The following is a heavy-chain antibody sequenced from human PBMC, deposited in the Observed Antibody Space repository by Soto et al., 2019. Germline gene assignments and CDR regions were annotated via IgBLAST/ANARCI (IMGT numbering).Heavy chain of an antibody. CDR3: ARGNSNKLLLGYYYGMDV. CDR1: GATFRSYA. D-gene: IGHD3-22*01. J-gene: IGHJ6*02. Sequence: QVQLVQSGAGGKKPGSPVKVSSKAPGATFRSYAISGVRQAPGQGLEGMGGIIPTFGTANYAQKFQGRVTITADESTSTAYMELSSLRSEDTAVYYCARGNSNKLLLGYYYGMDVWGQGTTVTVSS. V-gene: IGHV1-69*01. CDR2: IIPTFGTA.